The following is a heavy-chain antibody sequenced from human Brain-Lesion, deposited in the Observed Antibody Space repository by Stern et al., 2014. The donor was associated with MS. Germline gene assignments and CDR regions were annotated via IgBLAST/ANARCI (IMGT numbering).Heavy chain of an antibody. Sequence: EDQLVESGGGLVQPGGSLRLSCAASGFTFSNSWMHWVRQAPGKGLVRVSRINRDGSTTTYADSVKGRFTISRDNAKNTLYLQMSSLRAEDTAVYYCTILSGPYDHWGQGTLVTVSS. J-gene: IGHJ4*02. D-gene: IGHD3-10*01. V-gene: IGHV3-74*02. CDR2: INRDGSTT. CDR1: GFTFSNSW. CDR3: TILSGPYDH.